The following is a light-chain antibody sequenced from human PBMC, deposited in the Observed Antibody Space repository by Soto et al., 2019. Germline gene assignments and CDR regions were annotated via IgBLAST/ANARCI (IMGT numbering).Light chain of an antibody. Sequence: QSALTQPASVSGSPGQSITISCTGTSRDVGGYDYVSWYQHHPGKAPKLIIYDVSDRPSGVSNRFSGSKSGNTASLTVSGLLTEDEADYYCSSYTSSSTLVFGTGTKLTVL. CDR2: DVS. CDR1: SRDVGGYDY. CDR3: SSYTSSSTLV. J-gene: IGLJ1*01. V-gene: IGLV2-14*03.